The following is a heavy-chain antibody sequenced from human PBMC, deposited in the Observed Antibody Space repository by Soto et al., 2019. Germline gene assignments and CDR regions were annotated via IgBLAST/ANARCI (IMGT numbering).Heavy chain of an antibody. CDR3: ASAYGTSWYGDW. CDR2: TIPGSGTA. V-gene: IGHV1-69*01. Sequence: QVQLVQSGAEVKKPGSSVKVSCRASGGTVNNYAVTWVRQAPGQGLEWMGGTIPGSGTANYAQQFQGRVRITADESTNTVYMELSSLRSEDTAMYYCASAYGTSWYGDWWGQGTLVTVSS. D-gene: IGHD6-13*01. J-gene: IGHJ4*02. CDR1: GGTVNNYA.